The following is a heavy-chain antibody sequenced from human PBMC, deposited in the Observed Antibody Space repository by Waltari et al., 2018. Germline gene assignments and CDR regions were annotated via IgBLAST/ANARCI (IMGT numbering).Heavy chain of an antibody. CDR2: IRFDESNQ. CDR1: GFLFRNYG. J-gene: IGHJ6*03. V-gene: IGHV3-30*02. Sequence: QVQLVESGGGVVQPGGSLRLSCAASGFLFRNYGMHGVRQAPGKGLEWVAFIRFDESNQYYEDSVKGRFTISRDNSKNTLHLQMNSLKPEDTAVYFCATLTGTASMDVWGKGTTVTVSS. D-gene: IGHD1-7*01. CDR3: ATLTGTASMDV.